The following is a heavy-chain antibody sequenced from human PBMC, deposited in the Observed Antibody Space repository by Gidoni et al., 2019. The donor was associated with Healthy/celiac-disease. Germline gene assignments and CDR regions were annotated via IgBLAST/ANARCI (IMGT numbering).Heavy chain of an antibody. CDR3: ARHTPAAAGTYRAYFRY. CDR1: GGSFSGYY. CDR2: INHSGSN. D-gene: IGHD6-13*01. J-gene: IGHJ4*02. V-gene: IGHV4-34*01. Sequence: QVQLQQWGAGLLKPSETLSLTCAVYGGSFSGYYWSWIRQPPGKGLEWIGEINHSGSNNYNPSLKSRVTISVDTSKNQFSLKLSSVTAADTAVYYCARHTPAAAGTYRAYFRYWGQGTLVTVSS.